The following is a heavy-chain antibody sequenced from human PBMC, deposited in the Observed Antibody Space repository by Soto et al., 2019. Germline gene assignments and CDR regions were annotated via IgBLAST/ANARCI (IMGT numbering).Heavy chain of an antibody. V-gene: IGHV4-30-4*01. Sequence: SSETLSLTCTVSGGSISSGDYYWSWIRQPPGKGLEWIGYIYYSGSTYYNPSLKSRVTISVDTSKNQFSLKLSSVTAADTAVYYCARPLKRGNYYYGMDVWGQGTTVT. CDR3: ARPLKRGNYYYGMDV. CDR2: IYYSGST. J-gene: IGHJ6*02. D-gene: IGHD3-10*01. CDR1: GGSISSGDYY.